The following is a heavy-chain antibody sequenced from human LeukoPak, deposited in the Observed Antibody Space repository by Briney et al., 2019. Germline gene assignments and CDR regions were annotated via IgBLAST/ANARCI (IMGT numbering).Heavy chain of an antibody. J-gene: IGHJ4*02. Sequence: ASVKVSCKASGYTFTGYAMNWVRQAPGQGLEWMGWINTNTGNPTYAQGFTGRFVFSLDTSVSTAYLQISGLKAEDTAVYYCARGLSDYYCDSSGYPLWGQGTLVTVSS. V-gene: IGHV7-4-1*02. D-gene: IGHD3-22*01. CDR3: ARGLSDYYCDSSGYPL. CDR2: INTNTGNP. CDR1: GYTFTGYA.